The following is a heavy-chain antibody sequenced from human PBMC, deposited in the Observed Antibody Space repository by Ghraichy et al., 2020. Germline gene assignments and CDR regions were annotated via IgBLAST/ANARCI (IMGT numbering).Heavy chain of an antibody. CDR3: ARRDQYYYYGMDV. V-gene: IGHV4-34*01. CDR2: VXDSGVT. CDR1: GGSFSGYY. Sequence: SETLSLTCTVSGGSFSGYYWSWLRQSPGKGLEWIAEVXDSGVTTHNPALKSRVSMSTDTSKNQFSLIVTSVTAADTAVYYCARRDQYYYYGMDVWGQGTAVVVSS. J-gene: IGHJ6*02.